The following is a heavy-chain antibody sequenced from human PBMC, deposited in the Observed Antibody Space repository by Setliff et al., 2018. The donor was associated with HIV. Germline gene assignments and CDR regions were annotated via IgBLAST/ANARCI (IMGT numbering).Heavy chain of an antibody. D-gene: IGHD3-10*01. CDR2: IVAAFGST. CDR1: GDTFRMDT. Sequence: SVKVSCKASGDTFRMDTISWLRQAPGHGPEWMGGIVAAFGSTTYAQKCQGSVRITADASTSTVYMELRTLTPEDTAVYYSARDGSGILRGTFDIWGKGTLVTVSS. V-gene: IGHV1-69*13. CDR3: ARDGSGILRGTFDI. J-gene: IGHJ3*02.